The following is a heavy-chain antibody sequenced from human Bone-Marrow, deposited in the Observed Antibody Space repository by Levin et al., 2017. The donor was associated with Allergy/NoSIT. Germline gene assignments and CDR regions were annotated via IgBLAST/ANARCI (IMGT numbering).Heavy chain of an antibody. CDR1: GFSFRSYA. Sequence: PGGSLRLSCVASGFSFRSYAMSWVRQAPGRGLEWVSVISDDGKDTYYADSVKGRFTISRDNSKTTVYLQMNSLRVDDSAMYYCAKVRLVHTYYFDYWGQGSLVTVSS. J-gene: IGHJ4*02. D-gene: IGHD6-13*01. CDR2: ISDDGKDT. CDR3: AKVRLVHTYYFDY. V-gene: IGHV3-23*01.